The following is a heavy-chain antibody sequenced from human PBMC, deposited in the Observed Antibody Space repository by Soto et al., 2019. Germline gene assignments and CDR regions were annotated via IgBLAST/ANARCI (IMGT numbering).Heavy chain of an antibody. V-gene: IGHV1-69*13. CDR2: IIPIFGTA. Sequence: RASVKVSCKASGGTFSSYAISWVRQAPGQGLEWMGGIIPIFGTANYAQKFQGRVTITADESTSTAYMELSSLRSEDTAVYYCARDRGYGDYRDAFDIWGQGTMVTVSS. CDR1: GGTFSSYA. CDR3: ARDRGYGDYRDAFDI. J-gene: IGHJ3*02. D-gene: IGHD4-17*01.